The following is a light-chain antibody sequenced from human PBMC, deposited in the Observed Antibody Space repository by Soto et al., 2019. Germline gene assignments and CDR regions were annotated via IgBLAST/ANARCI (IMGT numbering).Light chain of an antibody. CDR2: GAS. CDR3: QQYGRSLT. J-gene: IGKJ4*01. Sequence: EIVLTQSPATLSVSPGERATLSRRASQSVSSNFAWYQKKPGQAPRLLIYGASSRATGIPDRFSGSGSGTDFTLTISRLEPEDFAVYYCQQYGRSLTFGGGTKVDI. V-gene: IGKV3-20*01. CDR1: QSVSSN.